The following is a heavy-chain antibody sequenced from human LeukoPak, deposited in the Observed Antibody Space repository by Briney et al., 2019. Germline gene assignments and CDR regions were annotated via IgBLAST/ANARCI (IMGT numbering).Heavy chain of an antibody. J-gene: IGHJ4*02. V-gene: IGHV1-18*01. CDR3: ARDRGNWNSGNLPFDY. CDR2: ISAYNGNT. CDR1: GYTFTSYG. Sequence: ASVKVSCKASGYTFTSYGISWVRQAPGQGLEWMGWISAYNGNTNYAQKLQGRVTMTTDTSTTTAYMELRSLRSDDTAVYYCARDRGNWNSGNLPFDYWGQETLVTVSS. D-gene: IGHD1-7*01.